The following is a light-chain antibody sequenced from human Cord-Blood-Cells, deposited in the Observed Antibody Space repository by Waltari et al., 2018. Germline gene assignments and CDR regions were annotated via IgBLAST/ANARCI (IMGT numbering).Light chain of an antibody. CDR2: EGS. CDR3: CSYAGSSNWV. V-gene: IGLV2-23*01. CDR1: RSDVGRYNL. J-gene: IGLJ3*02. Sequence: QSALTQPASVSGSPGQSIPISCPGTRSDVGRYNLVSWYQQHPGKAPKLMIYEGSKRPSGVSNRFSGSKSGNTASLTISGLQAEDEADYYCCSYAGSSNWVFGGGTKLTVL.